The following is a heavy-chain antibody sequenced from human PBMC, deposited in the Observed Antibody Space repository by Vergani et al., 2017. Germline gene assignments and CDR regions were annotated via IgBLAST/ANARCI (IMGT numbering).Heavy chain of an antibody. CDR2: IRYDGSNK. Sequence: VQLLESGGGLVQPGGSLRLSCAASGFTFSSYGMHWVRQAPGKGLEWVAFIRYDGSNKYYADSVKGRFTISRDNAKNSLYLQMNSLRAEDTAVYYCARESHTYYYDSSGYRSYWYFDLWGRGTLVTVSS. CDR3: ARESHTYYYDSSGYRSYWYFDL. V-gene: IGHV3-30*02. D-gene: IGHD3-22*01. J-gene: IGHJ2*01. CDR1: GFTFSSYG.